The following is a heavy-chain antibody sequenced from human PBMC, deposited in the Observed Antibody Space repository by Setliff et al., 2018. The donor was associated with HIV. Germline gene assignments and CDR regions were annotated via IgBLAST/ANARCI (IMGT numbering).Heavy chain of an antibody. J-gene: IGHJ6*02. CDR2: MNPNSGNT. CDR3: ASSWSRIRYYGMDV. D-gene: IGHD6-13*01. V-gene: IGHV1-8*01. CDR1: GSTFSTYD. Sequence: ASVKVSCKPSGSTFSTYDINWVRQATGQGLEWMGWMNPNSGNTGYAQKFQGRVTMTRNTSISTAYMELSSLRSDDAAVYYFASSWSRIRYYGMDVWGQGT.